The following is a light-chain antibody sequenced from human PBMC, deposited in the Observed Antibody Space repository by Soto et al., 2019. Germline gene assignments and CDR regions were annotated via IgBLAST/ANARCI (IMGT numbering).Light chain of an antibody. J-gene: IGKJ1*01. CDR3: QHYNSYSEA. Sequence: DIQMTQSPSTLSVSVGDRVTISCRASQTISSWLAWYQQKPGQAPKLLIYKASTLNSGVPSRFSGSGSGTEFTLTISSLQPDDFATYYCQHYNSYSEAFGQGTKVDIK. CDR2: KAS. V-gene: IGKV1-5*03. CDR1: QTISSW.